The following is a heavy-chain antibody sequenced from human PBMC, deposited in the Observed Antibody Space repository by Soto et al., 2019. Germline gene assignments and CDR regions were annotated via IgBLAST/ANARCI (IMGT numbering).Heavy chain of an antibody. D-gene: IGHD3-22*01. Sequence: SETLSLTCTVSGGSISSYYWSWIRQPPGKGLEWIGYIYYSGSTNYNPSLKSRVTISVDTSKNQFSLKLSSVTAADTAVYYCGRVVLYYDSRGYYPRFDYRGQGPLVTVPS. CDR2: IYYSGST. J-gene: IGHJ4*02. V-gene: IGHV4-59*01. CDR1: GGSISSYY. CDR3: GRVVLYYDSRGYYPRFDY.